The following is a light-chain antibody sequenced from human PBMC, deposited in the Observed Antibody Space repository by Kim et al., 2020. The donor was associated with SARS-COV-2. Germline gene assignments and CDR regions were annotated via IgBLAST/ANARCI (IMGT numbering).Light chain of an antibody. CDR3: NSRDSSGNHYV. V-gene: IGLV3-19*01. CDR2: GKN. CDR1: SLRRDY. Sequence: LGKTVRLTCQGDSLRRDYASWYQQKPGPAPVLVIYGKNNRPSGIPDRFSGSSSGNTASLTITGAQAEDEADYYCNSRDSSGNHYVFGTGTKVTVL. J-gene: IGLJ1*01.